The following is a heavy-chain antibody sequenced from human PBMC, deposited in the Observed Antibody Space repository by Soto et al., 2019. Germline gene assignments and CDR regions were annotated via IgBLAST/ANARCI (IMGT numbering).Heavy chain of an antibody. Sequence: ASVKVSCKASGYTSTSYGISWVRQAPGQGLEWMGWISAYNCNTNYAQKLQGRVTMTTDTSTSTAYMELRSLRPDDTAVYYCAKAPITTFGVVIPRVGYYGMDFWGQGSTVTVSS. V-gene: IGHV1-18*04. J-gene: IGHJ6*02. D-gene: IGHD3-3*01. CDR2: ISAYNCNT. CDR1: GYTSTSYG. CDR3: AKAPITTFGVVIPRVGYYGMDF.